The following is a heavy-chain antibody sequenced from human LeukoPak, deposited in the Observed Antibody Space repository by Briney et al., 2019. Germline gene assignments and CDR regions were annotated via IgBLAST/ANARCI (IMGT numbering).Heavy chain of an antibody. V-gene: IGHV3-72*01. D-gene: IGHD5-18*01. CDR1: EFTFSDNY. CDR2: IRNKAYSDTT. CDR3: SRDRGGYSYGPNFDY. Sequence: GGSLRLSCAASEFTFSDNYMDWVRQAPGKGLEWVGRIRNKAYSDTTEYAVSVKGRFTISRDDSKSIAYLQMNSLKTEDTAVYYCSRDRGGYSYGPNFDYWGQGTLVTVSS. J-gene: IGHJ4*02.